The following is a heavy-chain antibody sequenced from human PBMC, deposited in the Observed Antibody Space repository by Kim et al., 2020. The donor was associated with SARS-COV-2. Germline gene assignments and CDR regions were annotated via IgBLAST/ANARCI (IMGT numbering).Heavy chain of an antibody. CDR1: GFTFSNAW. V-gene: IGHV3-15*01. D-gene: IGHD3-9*01. Sequence: GGSLRLSCAASGFTFSNAWMSWVRQAPGKGLEWVGRIKSKTDGGTTDYAAPVKGRFTISRDDSKNTLYLQMNSLKTEDTAVYYCTTDRRYYDILTGDYYYYGMDVWGQGTTVTVSS. CDR2: IKSKTDGGTT. J-gene: IGHJ6*02. CDR3: TTDRRYYDILTGDYYYYGMDV.